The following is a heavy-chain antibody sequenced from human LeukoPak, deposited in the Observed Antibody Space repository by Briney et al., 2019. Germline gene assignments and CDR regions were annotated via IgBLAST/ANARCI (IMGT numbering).Heavy chain of an antibody. CDR2: IKQDGSEK. D-gene: IGHD3-22*01. Sequence: GGSLRLSCAASGFTFSSYWMSWVRQAPGKGLEWVANIKQDGSEKYYVDSVKGRFTISRDNAKNSLYLQMSSLRAEDTAVYYCASLTYYDSSGYYPYYYYYMDVWGKGTTVTVSS. J-gene: IGHJ6*03. CDR1: GFTFSSYW. CDR3: ASLTYYDSSGYYPYYYYYMDV. V-gene: IGHV3-7*01.